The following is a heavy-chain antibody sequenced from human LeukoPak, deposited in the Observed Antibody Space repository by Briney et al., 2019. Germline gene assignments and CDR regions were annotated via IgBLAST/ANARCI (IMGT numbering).Heavy chain of an antibody. CDR1: GFTFSSYA. V-gene: IGHV3-23*01. J-gene: IGHJ4*02. CDR2: ISGSGGST. Sequence: GGSLRLSCAASGFTFSSYAMSWVRQAPGNGLEWVSAISGSGGSTYYADSVKGRFTISRDNSENTLYLQMNSLRAEDTAVYYCAKTGSRWSRRYFDYWGQGTLVTVSS. CDR3: AKTGSRWSRRYFDY. D-gene: IGHD6-13*01.